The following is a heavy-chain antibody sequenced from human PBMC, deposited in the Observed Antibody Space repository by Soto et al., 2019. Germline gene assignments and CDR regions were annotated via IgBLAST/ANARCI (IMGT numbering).Heavy chain of an antibody. CDR3: AREPLVRCSGGSCYS. CDR2: ISAYNGNT. D-gene: IGHD2-15*01. J-gene: IGHJ5*02. Sequence: ASVKVSCKASGYTFTSYCISWVRQAPGQGLEWMGWISAYNGNTNYAQKLQGRVTMTTDTSTSTAYMELRSLRSDDTAVYYCAREPLVRCSGGSCYSWGQGTLVTVSS. CDR1: GYTFTSYC. V-gene: IGHV1-18*01.